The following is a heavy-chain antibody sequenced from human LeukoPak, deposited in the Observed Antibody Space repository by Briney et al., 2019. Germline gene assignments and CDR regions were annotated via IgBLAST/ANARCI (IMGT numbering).Heavy chain of an antibody. CDR2: ISYDGSNK. CDR1: GFTFSNFW. Sequence: GGSLRLSCVGSGFTFSNFWMHWVRQAPGKGLEWVAVISYDGSNKYYADSVKGRFTISRDNSKNTLYLQMNSLRSEDTAVYYCARGSGTITMVRGVFYGMDVWGQGTTVTVSS. CDR3: ARGSGTITMVRGVFYGMDV. V-gene: IGHV3-30-3*01. J-gene: IGHJ6*02. D-gene: IGHD3-10*01.